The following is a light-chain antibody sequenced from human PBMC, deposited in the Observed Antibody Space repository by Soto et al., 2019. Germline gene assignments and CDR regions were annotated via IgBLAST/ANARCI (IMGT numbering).Light chain of an antibody. CDR2: GAS. Sequence: VLTQPPAPGSVSAGEGATLSCRARQNIGSNLAWYQQRAGQSTRLLIYGASKRATGVPAKFSGSGSGTEFTLNISSLQSEEFAVYYCLQYEKWPPRLTFGGGTKVEIK. CDR1: QNIGSN. V-gene: IGKV3-15*01. J-gene: IGKJ4*01. CDR3: LQYEKWPPRLT.